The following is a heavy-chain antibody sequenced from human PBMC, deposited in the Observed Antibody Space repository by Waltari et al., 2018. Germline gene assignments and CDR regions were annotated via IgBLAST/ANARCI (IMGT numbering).Heavy chain of an antibody. V-gene: IGHV3-53*01. CDR3: TSGWGFDP. Sequence: EVQLVESGGGLIQPGGSLRLSCAASGLTVSSKYMSWVRQAPGKGLEWVSFIHSVGKTCDADSAKGRFTISRDNFKNTLYLQMNSLRAEDTAVYYCTSGWGFDPWGQGTLVTVSS. J-gene: IGHJ5*02. CDR2: IHSVGKT. D-gene: IGHD6-19*01. CDR1: GLTVSSKY.